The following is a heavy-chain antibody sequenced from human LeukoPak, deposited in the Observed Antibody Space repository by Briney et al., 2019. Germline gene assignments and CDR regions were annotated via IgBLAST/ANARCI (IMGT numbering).Heavy chain of an antibody. D-gene: IGHD1-26*01. CDR2: INPDGSRI. CDR3: SRDFVGADDY. CDR1: GFTLSNYW. J-gene: IGHJ4*02. V-gene: IGHV3-74*01. Sequence: GGSLRLSCAASGFTLSNYWMHWVRQAPGKGPVWVSRINPDGSRIDYAESVRGRFTLSRDSAKNTLYLQMNSLRAEDTAVYYCSRDFVGADDYWGQGTLVTVSS.